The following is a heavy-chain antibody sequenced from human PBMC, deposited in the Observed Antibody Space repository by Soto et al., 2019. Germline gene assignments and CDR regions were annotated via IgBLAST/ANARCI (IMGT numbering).Heavy chain of an antibody. Sequence: EVQLVESGGGLVQPGGSLRLSCAASGFTFSSYDMHWVRQATGKGLEWVSAIGTAGDPYYPGCVKGRFTISRENAKNSLYLQMNSVRAGDTAVYYCARGYYDSTTGSRYFDLWGRGTLVTVSS. CDR1: GFTFSSYD. CDR2: IGTAGDP. J-gene: IGHJ2*01. D-gene: IGHD3-22*01. CDR3: ARGYYDSTTGSRYFDL. V-gene: IGHV3-13*05.